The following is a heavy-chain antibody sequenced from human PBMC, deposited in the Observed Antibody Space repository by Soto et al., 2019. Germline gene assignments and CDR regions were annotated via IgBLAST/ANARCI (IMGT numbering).Heavy chain of an antibody. J-gene: IGHJ4*02. CDR1: GGSISSYY. CDR2: IYYSGST. V-gene: IGHV4-39*01. Sequence: PSETLSLTCTVSGGSISSYYWGWIRQPPGKGLEWIGSIYYSGSTYYNPSLESRVTVSLDTSKTHFSLKLSSVTAADTAVYYCARHEGASFDSWGQGTLVTVSS. CDR3: ARHEGASFDS.